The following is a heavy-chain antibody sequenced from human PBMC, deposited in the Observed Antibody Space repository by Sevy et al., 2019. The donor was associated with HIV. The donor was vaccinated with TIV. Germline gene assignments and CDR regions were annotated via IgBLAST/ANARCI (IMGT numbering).Heavy chain of an antibody. CDR3: AKVLIAAAGTGYFQD. D-gene: IGHD6-13*01. Sequence: GGSLRLSCAASGFPFSSYTMSWVRQAPGKGLEWVSAISGSGGSTYYADSVKGRFTISRDTSKNTLYLQMNSLRAEDTALYYCAKVLIAAAGTGYFQDWGQRTLVTVSS. CDR1: GFPFSSYT. V-gene: IGHV3-23*01. CDR2: ISGSGGST. J-gene: IGHJ1*01.